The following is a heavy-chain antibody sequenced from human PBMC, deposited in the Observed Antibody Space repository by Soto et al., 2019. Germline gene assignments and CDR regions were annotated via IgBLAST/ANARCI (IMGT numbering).Heavy chain of an antibody. V-gene: IGHV1-18*01. CDR3: ARDRESSSGSYYYYYGMGV. Sequence: QVQLVQSGAEVKKPGASVKVSCKDSGYTLINYVYSWVRQAPGQGLEWMGWISAYNGNTNYAQKLQGRVTMTTDTSTRTAYMELRSLGSDYTAVYYCARDRESSSGSYYYYYGMGVWGQGTTVTVSS. CDR2: ISAYNGNT. J-gene: IGHJ6*02. D-gene: IGHD1-26*01. CDR1: GYTLINYV.